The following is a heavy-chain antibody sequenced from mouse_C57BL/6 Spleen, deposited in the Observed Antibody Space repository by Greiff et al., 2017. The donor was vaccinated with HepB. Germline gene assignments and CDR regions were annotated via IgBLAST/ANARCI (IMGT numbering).Heavy chain of an antibody. CDR3: ASDGYYVDY. V-gene: IGHV5-17*01. Sequence: DVHLVESGGGLVKPGGSLKLSCAASGFTFSDYGMHWVRQAPEKGLEWVAYISSGSSTIYYADTVKGRFTISRDNAKNTLFLQMTSLRSEDTAMYYCASDGYYVDYWGQGTTLTVSS. CDR2: ISSGSSTI. J-gene: IGHJ2*01. CDR1: GFTFSDYG. D-gene: IGHD2-3*01.